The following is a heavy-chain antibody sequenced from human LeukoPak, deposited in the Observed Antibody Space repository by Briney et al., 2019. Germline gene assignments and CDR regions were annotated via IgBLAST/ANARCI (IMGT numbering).Heavy chain of an antibody. Sequence: ASETLSLTCAVYGGSFSHYYWSWIRQSPGMGLEWLGEINDSGTINYNPSLMSRVTISVDKSKNQFSLKLTSATAADTAVYYCARRWNYGRNYYIDVWGKGATVSVSS. D-gene: IGHD1-7*01. V-gene: IGHV4-34*01. J-gene: IGHJ6*03. CDR3: ARRWNYGRNYYIDV. CDR2: INDSGTI. CDR1: GGSFSHYY.